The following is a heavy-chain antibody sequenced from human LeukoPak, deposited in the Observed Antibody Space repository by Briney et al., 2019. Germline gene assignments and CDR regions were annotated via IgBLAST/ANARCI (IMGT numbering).Heavy chain of an antibody. J-gene: IGHJ4*02. CDR1: GFTFSAYW. CDR3: ARSYCSGTSCYALDY. Sequence: GGPLRLSCAASGFTFSAYWMTWVRQAPGKGLEWVANIKQDGSESYRVDSVKGRFTISRDNAKNSLYLQMNSLRAEDTAVYYCARSYCSGTSCYALDYWGQGTLVTVSS. CDR2: IKQDGSES. D-gene: IGHD2-2*01. V-gene: IGHV3-7*01.